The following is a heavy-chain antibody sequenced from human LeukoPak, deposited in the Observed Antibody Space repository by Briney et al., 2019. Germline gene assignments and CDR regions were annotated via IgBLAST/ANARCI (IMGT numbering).Heavy chain of an antibody. Sequence: GGSLRLSCAASGFTFRSYSMSWVRQAPGKGLEWVSSITSSSRYIYYADSVKGRFTISRDNAKNSLYLQMNSLRAEDTAVYYCARVSHLGYYYYMDVWGKGTTVTVSS. V-gene: IGHV3-21*01. J-gene: IGHJ6*03. CDR3: ARVSHLGYYYYMDV. CDR2: ITSSSRYI. CDR1: GFTFRSYS. D-gene: IGHD3-16*01.